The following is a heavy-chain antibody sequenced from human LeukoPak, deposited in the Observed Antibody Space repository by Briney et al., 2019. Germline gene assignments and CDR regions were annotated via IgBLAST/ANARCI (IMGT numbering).Heavy chain of an antibody. D-gene: IGHD1-26*01. Sequence: SETLSLTCAVSGGSISGHYWSWVRQPPGKGLEWIGYIYYSGTTNYSPSLKSRVTISLDTSKNQFSLKLTSVTAADTAVYHCARGVSASDNWGQGALVTVSS. CDR1: GGSISGHY. V-gene: IGHV4-59*11. J-gene: IGHJ4*02. CDR2: IYYSGTT. CDR3: ARGVSASDN.